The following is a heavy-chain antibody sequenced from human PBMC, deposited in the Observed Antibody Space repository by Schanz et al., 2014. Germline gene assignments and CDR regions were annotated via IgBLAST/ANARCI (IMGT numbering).Heavy chain of an antibody. V-gene: IGHV3-23*01. Sequence: EMQLLESGGGLAQPGGSLRLSCAASGFTFSSYAMSWVRRAPGKGLEWVSAISGSGGSTYYADSVKGRFTIARDNSKNTLYLQMNSLRGEDTAVYYCAKSDALDIWGQGTLVTVSS. CDR1: GFTFSSYA. CDR3: AKSDALDI. CDR2: ISGSGGST. J-gene: IGHJ3*02.